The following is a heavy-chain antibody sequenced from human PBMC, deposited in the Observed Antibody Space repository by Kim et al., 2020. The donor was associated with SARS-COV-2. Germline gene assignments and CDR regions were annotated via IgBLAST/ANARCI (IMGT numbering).Heavy chain of an antibody. CDR1: GGSISSYY. D-gene: IGHD3-10*01. J-gene: IGHJ6*02. CDR2: IYYSWST. CDR3: ARALYDVVRGVIKKDYGMDV. Sequence: SETLSLTCTVSGGSISSYYWSWIRQPPGKGLEWIGYIYYSWSTNYNPSLKSRVTISVDTSKNQFSLKLSSVTAADTAVYYCARALYDVVRGVIKKDYGMDVWGQGTTVTVSS. V-gene: IGHV4-59*01.